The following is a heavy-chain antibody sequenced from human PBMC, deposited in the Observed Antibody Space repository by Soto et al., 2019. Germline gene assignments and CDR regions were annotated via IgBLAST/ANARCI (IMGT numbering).Heavy chain of an antibody. CDR3: ARYHYYDGWFDP. J-gene: IGHJ5*02. D-gene: IGHD3-22*01. CDR2: IYYSGST. Sequence: QLQLQESGPGLVKPSETLSLTCTVSGGSISSSSYYWGWIRQPPGKGLEWIGSIYYSGSTYYNPSLKSRVTISVDTSKNQFSLKLSSVTAADTAVYYCARYHYYDGWFDPWGQGTLVTVSS. CDR1: GGSISSSSYY. V-gene: IGHV4-39*01.